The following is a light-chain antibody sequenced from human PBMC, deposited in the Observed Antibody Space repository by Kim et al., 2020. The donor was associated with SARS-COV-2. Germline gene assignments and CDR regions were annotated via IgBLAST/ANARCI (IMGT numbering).Light chain of an antibody. J-gene: IGKJ4*01. V-gene: IGKV3-11*01. CDR1: QSVSTY. CDR3: QQRSNWPPALT. CDR2: DAS. Sequence: PGERAPLSCRASQSVSTYLAWYQQKPGQAPRLLIYDASNRATGIPDRFSGSGSGTDFTLTISSLESEDFAVYYCQQRSNWPPALTFGGGTKVDIK.